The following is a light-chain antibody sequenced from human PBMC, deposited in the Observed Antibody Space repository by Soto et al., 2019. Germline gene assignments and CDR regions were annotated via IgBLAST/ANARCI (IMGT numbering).Light chain of an antibody. CDR2: NVN. CDR3: SSFTRSITSV. V-gene: IGLV2-14*01. CDR1: SNDIGGFNY. Sequence: QSALTQPASVSGSPGQSITIPCTGSSNDIGGFNYVSWYQQLPGKAPKLMIYNVNNRPSGVSNRFSGSKSGNTASLTISGLQAEDEADYYCSSFTRSITSVFGVGTKVTVL. J-gene: IGLJ1*01.